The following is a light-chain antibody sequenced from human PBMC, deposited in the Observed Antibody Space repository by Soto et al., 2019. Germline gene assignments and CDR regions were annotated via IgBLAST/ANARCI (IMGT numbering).Light chain of an antibody. CDR1: QSISSW. CDR3: QQYNSYRYT. V-gene: IGKV1-5*03. J-gene: IGKJ2*01. CDR2: KAS. Sequence: DIQMTQSPSTLSASVGDRVTITCRASQSISSWLAWYQQKPGKAPKLLIYKASSLESGVPSRFSGSGSGTEFTLTISSLQPDDFATYYCQQYNSYRYTFGQGTKLEMK.